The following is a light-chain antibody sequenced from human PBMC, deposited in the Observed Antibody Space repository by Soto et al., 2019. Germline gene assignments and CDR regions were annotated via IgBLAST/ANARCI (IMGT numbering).Light chain of an antibody. CDR1: SSDVGAYNY. CDR3: SSYASTSTAV. Sequence: QSVLTQPASVSGSPGQSSTIAFTGTSSDVGAYNYVSWYQQHPGKAPKLMIYEVNYRPSGVSNRFSGSKSGITASLTISGLQAEDEADYYCSSYASTSTAVFGSGTKVTVL. V-gene: IGLV2-14*01. J-gene: IGLJ1*01. CDR2: EVN.